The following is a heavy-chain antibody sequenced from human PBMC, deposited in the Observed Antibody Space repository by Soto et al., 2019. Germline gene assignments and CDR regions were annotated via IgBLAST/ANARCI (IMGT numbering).Heavy chain of an antibody. V-gene: IGHV4-61*01. D-gene: IGHD2-2*01. J-gene: IGHJ4*02. Sequence: QVQLQESGPGLVKPSETLSLTCTVSGGSVSSGSYYWSWIRQPPGKGLEWIGYIYYTGSTNYNPSLKSRVTISLDTSRNQFSLKLSSVTAADTAVFYCAREYANSPEAFDFWGQGALVTVSS. CDR2: IYYTGST. CDR3: AREYANSPEAFDF. CDR1: GGSVSSGSYY.